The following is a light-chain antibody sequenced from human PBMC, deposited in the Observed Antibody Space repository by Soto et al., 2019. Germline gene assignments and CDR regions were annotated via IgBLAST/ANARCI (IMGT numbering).Light chain of an antibody. V-gene: IGLV2-14*01. CDR1: SSDVGGYNY. J-gene: IGLJ3*02. CDR2: VVS. CDR3: SSYTTSSSWV. Sequence: QSALTQSASVSGSPGQSITISCTGTSSDVGGYNYVSWFQQHPGKAPKLMIYVVSNRPSGISNRFSGSKSGNTASLTISGLQAEDEADYYCSSYTTSSSWVSGGGTKVTVL.